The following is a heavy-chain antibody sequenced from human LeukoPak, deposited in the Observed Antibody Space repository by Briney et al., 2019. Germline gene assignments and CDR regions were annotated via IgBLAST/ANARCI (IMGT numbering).Heavy chain of an antibody. Sequence: GGSLRLSCAASGFTFSSYGMHWVRQAPGKGLERVAFIRYDGSNKYYADSVKGRFTISRDNSKNTLYLQMNSLRAEDTAVYYCAKPDYGDYILPLDYWGQGTLVTVSS. CDR1: GFTFSSYG. CDR2: IRYDGSNK. CDR3: AKPDYGDYILPLDY. D-gene: IGHD4-17*01. J-gene: IGHJ4*02. V-gene: IGHV3-30*02.